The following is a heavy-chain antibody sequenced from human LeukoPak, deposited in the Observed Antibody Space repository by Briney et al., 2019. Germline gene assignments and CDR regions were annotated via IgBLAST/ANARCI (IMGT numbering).Heavy chain of an antibody. CDR1: GFTFSGSA. V-gene: IGHV3-73*01. D-gene: IGHD3-22*01. CDR3: TSREYYYDSSGYRPTDAFDI. CDR2: IRSKANSYAT. J-gene: IGHJ3*02. Sequence: GGSLRLSCAASGFTFSGSAMHWVRQASGKGLEWVGRIRSKANSYATAYAALVKGRFTISRDDSKNTAYLQMNSLKTEDTAVYYCTSREYYYDSSGYRPTDAFDIWGQGTMVTVSS.